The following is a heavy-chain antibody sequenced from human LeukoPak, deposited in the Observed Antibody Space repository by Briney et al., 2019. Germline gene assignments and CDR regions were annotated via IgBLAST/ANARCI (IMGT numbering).Heavy chain of an antibody. D-gene: IGHD1-14*01. V-gene: IGHV3-7*01. Sequence: GGSLRLSCAASGFTLRSHWMTWVRQAPGKGLEWVANIKQDGSEKYYEDSVWGRFTISRDNAKDSLYLQMNSLRADDTAVHFCARVRRAKRQNRYYFYYYMDVWGKGTTVTVFS. J-gene: IGHJ6*03. CDR2: IKQDGSEK. CDR3: ARVRRAKRQNRYYFYYYMDV. CDR1: GFTLRSHW.